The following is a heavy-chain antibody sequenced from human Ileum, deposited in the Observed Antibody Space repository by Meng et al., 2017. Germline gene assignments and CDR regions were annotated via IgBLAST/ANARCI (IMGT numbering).Heavy chain of an antibody. Sequence: SCAASGFTFSTYAMYWIRQAPGKGLEWISAITGSGGTTYYADSVKGRFTISRDNFKNTLYLQMNSLRAEDTAVYYCARGETGTYYDWGRGTLVTVSS. D-gene: IGHD1-26*01. V-gene: IGHV3-23*01. J-gene: IGHJ4*02. CDR3: ARGETGTYYD. CDR2: ITGSGGTT. CDR1: GFTFSTYA.